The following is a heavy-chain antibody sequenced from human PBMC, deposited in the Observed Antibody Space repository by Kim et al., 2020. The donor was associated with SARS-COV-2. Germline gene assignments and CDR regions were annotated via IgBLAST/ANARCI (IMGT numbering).Heavy chain of an antibody. V-gene: IGHV3-72*01. D-gene: IGHD2-8*02. CDR1: GFTFSDHY. Sequence: GFTFSDHYMDWVRQAPGKGLEWVGRTKNKVNSYATEYAASVKDRFTISRDDSSNSVFLQMNSLKTEDTAVYYCARALVGPVGFAYWGQGTLAT. CDR3: ARALVGPVGFAY. J-gene: IGHJ4*02. CDR2: TKNKVNSYAT.